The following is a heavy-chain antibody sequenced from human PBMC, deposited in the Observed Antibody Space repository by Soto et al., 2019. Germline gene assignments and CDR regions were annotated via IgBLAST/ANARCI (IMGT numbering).Heavy chain of an antibody. D-gene: IGHD1-26*01. CDR1: GGSFSNYA. Sequence: QVQLVQSGAEVKMPGSSVRVSCKASGGSFSNYAISWVRQAPGQGLEWMGGIIPMFGIGIYAEKFLGRVTITADESTSTSHLALTSLRSEDTAVYFCARAYRENYLYAMDVWGRGTKVTVSS. CDR2: IIPMFGIG. J-gene: IGHJ6*02. V-gene: IGHV1-69*01. CDR3: ARAYRENYLYAMDV.